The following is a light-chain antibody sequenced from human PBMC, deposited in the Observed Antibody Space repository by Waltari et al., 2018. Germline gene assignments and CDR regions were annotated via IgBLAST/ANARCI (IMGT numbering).Light chain of an antibody. CDR3: QSYDTSLGVV. CDR1: WSNIGAGYD. J-gene: IGLJ2*01. Sequence: QSVLTQPPSVSGAPGQRVTISCTGSWSNIGAGYDVHRYPQLPGKAPTLLVYGVNTRPPGVPDRFFGSKSGTSASLAIPGLQPEDEADYYCQSYDTSLGVVFGGGTKLTVL. V-gene: IGLV1-40*01. CDR2: GVN.